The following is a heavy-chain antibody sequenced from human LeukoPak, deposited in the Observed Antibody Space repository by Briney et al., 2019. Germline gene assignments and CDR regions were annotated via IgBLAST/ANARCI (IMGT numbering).Heavy chain of an antibody. CDR2: ITISGRTA. Sequence: PGGSLRLSCLASGFTFSNYAMSWVRQAPGKGLEWVSGITISGRTAYYTDPVKGRFTISRDNSKNTLYLQMNSLRAEDTAVYYCARDVRMAVAGSFDYWGQGTLVTVSS. CDR1: GFTFSNYA. J-gene: IGHJ4*02. V-gene: IGHV3-23*01. CDR3: ARDVRMAVAGSFDY. D-gene: IGHD6-19*01.